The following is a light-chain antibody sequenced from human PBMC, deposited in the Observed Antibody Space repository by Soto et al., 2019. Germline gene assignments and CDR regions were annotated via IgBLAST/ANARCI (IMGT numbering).Light chain of an antibody. CDR2: DAS. J-gene: IGKJ4*01. Sequence: DIQMTQSPSSLSASVGDRVTITCQASQDISNYLNWYQQKPGKAPKLLIYDASNLETGVPSRFSGSGSGTDFTCTISSLQPEDIATYYCQQYDNLPLTLGGGTKVEIK. V-gene: IGKV1-33*01. CDR1: QDISNY. CDR3: QQYDNLPLT.